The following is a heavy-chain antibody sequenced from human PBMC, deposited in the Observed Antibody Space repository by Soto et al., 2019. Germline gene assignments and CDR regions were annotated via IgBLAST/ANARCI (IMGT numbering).Heavy chain of an antibody. Sequence: GESLKISCKGSGYMFTTYWISWVRQMPGKGLEWMGRIDPTDSYTNYSPSFQGHVSISADKSISTAYLQWSSLKASDTAMYYCTTYYYDSSGYYVDYWGQGTLVTVSS. D-gene: IGHD3-22*01. CDR3: TTYYYDSSGYYVDY. J-gene: IGHJ4*02. CDR1: GYMFTTYW. CDR2: IDPTDSYT. V-gene: IGHV5-10-1*01.